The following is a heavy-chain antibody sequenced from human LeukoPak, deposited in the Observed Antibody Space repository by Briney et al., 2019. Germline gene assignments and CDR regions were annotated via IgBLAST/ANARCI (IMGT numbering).Heavy chain of an antibody. J-gene: IGHJ4*02. CDR2: ISGSGGST. D-gene: IGHD3-3*01. CDR3: ANSPPAIDFWSGYPPYYFDY. CDR1: GFTFSSYA. V-gene: IGHV3-23*01. Sequence: GGSLRLSCAASGFTFSSYAMSWVRQAPGKGLEWVSAISGSGGSTYYADSVKGRFTISRDNSKNTLYLQMNSLRAEDTAVYYCANSPPAIDFWSGYPPYYFDYWGQGTLVTVSS.